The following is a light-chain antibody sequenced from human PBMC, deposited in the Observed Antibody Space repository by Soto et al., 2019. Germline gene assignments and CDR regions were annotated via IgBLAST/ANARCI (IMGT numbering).Light chain of an antibody. CDR2: AAS. Sequence: EIPMPPSPSSPSASIGESVPTTCQASQAISNSLAWYQQKPGKPPQLLIYAASTLQSGVPSRFSGSGSGTDFTLTISGLQPEDCATYYCQRYNTARPTFGKGTRLDI. CDR1: QAISNS. J-gene: IGKJ5*01. CDR3: QRYNTARPT. V-gene: IGKV1-27*01.